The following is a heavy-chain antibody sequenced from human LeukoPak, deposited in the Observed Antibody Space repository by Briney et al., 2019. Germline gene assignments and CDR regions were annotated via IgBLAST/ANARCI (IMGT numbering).Heavy chain of an antibody. CDR1: GFTFSSYW. CDR2: IKQDGSEK. CDR3: ARDDCSSISCYHNWFDP. D-gene: IGHD2-2*01. V-gene: IGHV3-7*01. Sequence: PGGSLRLSCAASGFTFSSYWMSWVRQAPGKGLEWVANIKQDGSEKSYVDSVKGRSTMSRDNAKNSLYLQMNSLRAEDTTVYYSARDDCSSISCYHNWFDPWGQGTLVTASS. J-gene: IGHJ5*02.